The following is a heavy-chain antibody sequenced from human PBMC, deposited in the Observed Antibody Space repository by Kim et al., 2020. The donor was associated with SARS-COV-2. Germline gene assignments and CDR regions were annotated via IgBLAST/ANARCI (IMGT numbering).Heavy chain of an antibody. CDR1: GGSISSSSYY. J-gene: IGHJ4*02. Sequence: SETLSLTCTVSGGSISSSSYYWGWIRQPPGKGLEWIGSIYYSGSTYYNPSLKSRVTISVDTSKNQFSLKLSSVTAADTAVYYCARCDVIAAVDYWGQGTLVTVSS. V-gene: IGHV4-39*01. D-gene: IGHD6-25*01. CDR2: IYYSGST. CDR3: ARCDVIAAVDY.